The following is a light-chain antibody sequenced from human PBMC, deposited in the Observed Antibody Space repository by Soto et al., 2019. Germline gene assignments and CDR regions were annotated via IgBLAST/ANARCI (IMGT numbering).Light chain of an antibody. CDR1: QSVSSNN. V-gene: IGKV3-20*01. CDR2: GAS. Sequence: EIVLTQSPGTLSLSPGERATLSCRASQSVSSNNLAWYQQKPGQAPRLLIYGASSRATGIPDRFSGSGSGTDFTLTISRLEPEDFAVYYCQQYSSSFTFGQGTKLE. CDR3: QQYSSSFT. J-gene: IGKJ2*01.